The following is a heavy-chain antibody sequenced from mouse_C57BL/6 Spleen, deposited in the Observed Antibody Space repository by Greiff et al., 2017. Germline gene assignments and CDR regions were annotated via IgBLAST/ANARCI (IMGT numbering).Heavy chain of an antibody. V-gene: IGHV5-17*01. CDR2: ISSGSSTI. CDR1: GFTFSDDG. CDR3: ARGGYFDY. Sequence: EVMLVESGGGLVKPGGSLKLSCAASGFTFSDDGMHWVRQAPEKGLEWVAYISSGSSTIYYADTVKGRFTISRDNAKNTLFLQMTSLRSEDTAMYYCARGGYFDYWGQGTTLTVSS. J-gene: IGHJ2*01.